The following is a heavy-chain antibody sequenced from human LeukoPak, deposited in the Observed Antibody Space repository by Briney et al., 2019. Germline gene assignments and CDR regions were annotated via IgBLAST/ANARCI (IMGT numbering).Heavy chain of an antibody. V-gene: IGHV1-69*02. D-gene: IGHD2-2*02. CDR1: GYTFTGYY. CDR2: IVPILGIA. J-gene: IGHJ6*02. Sequence: ASVKVSCKASGYTFTGYYMHWLRQAPGQGLEWMGRIVPILGIANYAQKFQGRVTITADKSTSTAYMELSSLRSEDTAVYYCARQNCSSTSCYTLYYYYGMDVWGQGTTVTVSS. CDR3: ARQNCSSTSCYTLYYYYGMDV.